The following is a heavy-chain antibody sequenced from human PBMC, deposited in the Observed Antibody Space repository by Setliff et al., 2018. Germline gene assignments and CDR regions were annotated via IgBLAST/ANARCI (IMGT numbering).Heavy chain of an antibody. CDR2: INRRGST. V-gene: IGHV4-61*10. D-gene: IGHD1-1*01. CDR1: GGSVNSGYDN. Sequence: PSETLSLTCTVSGGSVNSGYDNWNWLRQPAGKGLEWIGHINRRGSTNFSPSLKSRVTISLDTSKNQLSLTLSSVTAADTAVYYCVREGYSEYFQDWGRGTLVTVSS. CDR3: VREGYSEYFQD. J-gene: IGHJ1*01.